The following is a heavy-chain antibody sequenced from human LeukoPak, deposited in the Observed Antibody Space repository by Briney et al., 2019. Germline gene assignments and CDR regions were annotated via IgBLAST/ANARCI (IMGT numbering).Heavy chain of an antibody. J-gene: IGHJ2*01. V-gene: IGHV4-39*07. CDR3: ARTIAVAGTWYFEL. D-gene: IGHD6-19*01. CDR2: INHSGST. CDR1: GGSVSSNGYY. Sequence: SETLSLTCTVSGGSVSSNGYYWDWIRQPPGKGLEWIGEINHSGSTNYNPSLKSRVTISVDTSKNQFSLKLSSVTAADTAVYYCARTIAVAGTWYFELWGRGTLVTVSS.